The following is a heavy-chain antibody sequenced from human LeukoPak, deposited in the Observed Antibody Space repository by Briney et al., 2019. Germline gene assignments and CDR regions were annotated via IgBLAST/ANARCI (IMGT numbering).Heavy chain of an antibody. V-gene: IGHV3-30*18. CDR3: GKENVVVVPAATLDY. J-gene: IGHJ4*02. CDR2: ISYEGSHK. D-gene: IGHD2-2*01. Sequence: TGGSLRLSCAASGFTFSNYGMHWVRQAPGKGLEWVTVISYEGSHKYYADSVKGRFTISRDNAKNTLYLQMNSLRAEDTAVYYCGKENVVVVPAATLDYWGQGTLVTVSS. CDR1: GFTFSNYG.